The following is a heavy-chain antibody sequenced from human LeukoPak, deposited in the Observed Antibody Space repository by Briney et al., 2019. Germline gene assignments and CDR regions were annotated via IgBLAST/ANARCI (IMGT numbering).Heavy chain of an antibody. D-gene: IGHD4-17*01. Sequence: ASVKVSCKASGYTFSDYYMHWVRQAPGQGLEWMGWIKPNSGGTNYAQKFQGRVTMTRDTSINTVYMELSSLRSEDTAVYYCARDSADYGDYDYWGQGTLVTVSS. CDR2: IKPNSGGT. V-gene: IGHV1-2*02. CDR3: ARDSADYGDYDY. J-gene: IGHJ4*02. CDR1: GYTFSDYY.